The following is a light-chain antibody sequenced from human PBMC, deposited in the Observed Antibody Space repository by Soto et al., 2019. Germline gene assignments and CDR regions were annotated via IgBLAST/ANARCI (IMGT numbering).Light chain of an antibody. J-gene: IGKJ4*01. CDR1: QSVSSN. CDR2: DTS. V-gene: IGKV3-15*01. Sequence: EIVLTQSPATLFFSSGERPTLSCMSSQSVSSNVAWYQQKPGHAHILLIYDTSTRATGVPGSSSGSRSRTEFPLTINSLQSEVFAVYCYQRYNNWPLTFGGGTKVDIK. CDR3: QRYNNWPLT.